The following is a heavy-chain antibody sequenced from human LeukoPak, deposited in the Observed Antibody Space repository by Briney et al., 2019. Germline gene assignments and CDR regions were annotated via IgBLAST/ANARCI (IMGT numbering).Heavy chain of an antibody. CDR1: GFTFSSYA. CDR3: ARERGIRALYFDN. Sequence: GSLRLSCAASGFTFSSYAMSWVRQAPGKGLEWVSAISGSGGSTYFADSVQGRFTISRDNSRNTVYLQLDSLRPDDTAVYYCARERGIRALYFDNWGQGTLVTVSS. V-gene: IGHV3-23*01. J-gene: IGHJ4*02. D-gene: IGHD3-16*01. CDR2: ISGSGGST.